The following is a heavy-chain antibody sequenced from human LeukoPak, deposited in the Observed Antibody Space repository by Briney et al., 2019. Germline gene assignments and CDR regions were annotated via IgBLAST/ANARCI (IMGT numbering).Heavy chain of an antibody. CDR3: ARLWFGELLDDDAFDI. D-gene: IGHD3-10*01. J-gene: IGHJ3*02. Sequence: PGGSLRLSCAASGFTFSSYEMNWVRQAPGKGLEWVSYISSSGSTIYYADSVKGRFTISRDNAKNSLYLQMNSLRAEDTAVYYCARLWFGELLDDDAFDIWGQGTMVTVSS. CDR2: ISSSGSTI. CDR1: GFTFSSYE. V-gene: IGHV3-48*03.